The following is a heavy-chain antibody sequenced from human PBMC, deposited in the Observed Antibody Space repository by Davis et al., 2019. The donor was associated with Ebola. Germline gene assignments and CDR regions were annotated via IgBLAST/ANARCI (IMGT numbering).Heavy chain of an antibody. CDR3: TTVPYRPAA. V-gene: IGHV3-48*02. Sequence: PGGSLRLSCAASGFTFTRYSMNWVRQAPGKGLEWVSYIGPSSSTIYYADSVKGRFTISRDNAKNSLYLQMNSLRDEDTAVYYCTTVPYRPAAWGQGTLVTVSS. CDR1: GFTFTRYS. CDR2: IGPSSSTI. J-gene: IGHJ5*02. D-gene: IGHD1-26*01.